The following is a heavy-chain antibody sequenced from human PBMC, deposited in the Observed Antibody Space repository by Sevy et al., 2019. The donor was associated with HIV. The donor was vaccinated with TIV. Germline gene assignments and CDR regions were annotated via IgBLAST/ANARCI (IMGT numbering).Heavy chain of an antibody. Sequence: GGSLRLSCAASGFTFSKFSISWVRQPPGKGLEWVSTLSFGCGEINYADSVKGRFTISRDNSKSSVYPQMNNLRPEDTAVYYCAREGCTKPHDYWGQGTLVTVSS. CDR1: GFTFSKFS. CDR2: LSFGCGEI. V-gene: IGHV3-23*01. J-gene: IGHJ4*02. D-gene: IGHD2-8*01. CDR3: AREGCTKPHDY.